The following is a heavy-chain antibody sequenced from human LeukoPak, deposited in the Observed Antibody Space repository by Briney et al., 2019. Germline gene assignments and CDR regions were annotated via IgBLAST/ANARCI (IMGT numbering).Heavy chain of an antibody. D-gene: IGHD2-2*02. Sequence: PSETLSLTCAVYGGSFSDYYWGWMRQPPGKGLEWIGEINHGGYTNYSPSLKSRVTISQETSKNQLSLKLSSVTAADTAVYYCARSHYQPLLYLYWGQGTLVTVSS. J-gene: IGHJ4*02. CDR1: GGSFSDYY. V-gene: IGHV4-34*01. CDR2: INHGGYT. CDR3: ARSHYQPLLYLY.